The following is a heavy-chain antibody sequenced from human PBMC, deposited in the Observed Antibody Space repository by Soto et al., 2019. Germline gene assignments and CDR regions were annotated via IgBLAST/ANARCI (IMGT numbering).Heavy chain of an antibody. CDR2: LSGSGTST. V-gene: IGHV3-23*01. J-gene: IGHJ4*02. Sequence: EVQLLESGGGLVQPGGSLRLSCAASGFSFVNYAMNWVRQAPGKGLAWVSGLSGSGTSTYYADSVKGRFTISSDNSRDTLFLPMNSLTAADTAVYYCAKATTNGGWLNPFDSWGQGALVTVSS. D-gene: IGHD6-19*01. CDR3: AKATTNGGWLNPFDS. CDR1: GFSFVNYA.